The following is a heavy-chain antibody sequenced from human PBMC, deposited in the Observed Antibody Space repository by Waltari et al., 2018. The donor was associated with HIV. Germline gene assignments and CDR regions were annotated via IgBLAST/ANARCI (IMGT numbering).Heavy chain of an antibody. D-gene: IGHD6-19*01. CDR1: GYILTELS. V-gene: IGHV1-24*01. CDR2: LDPEDRET. J-gene: IGHJ6*02. CDR3: ATTRQWLVHSGLDV. Sequence: QVQLVQSGAEVKKPGASVKVSCKVSGYILTELSIHWVGQAPGEGLEWMGGLDPEDRETIYAQKLKGRVTMTENTSTDTTDMELSSRRSEDTAVYYCATTRQWLVHSGLDVWGQGTTVTVSS.